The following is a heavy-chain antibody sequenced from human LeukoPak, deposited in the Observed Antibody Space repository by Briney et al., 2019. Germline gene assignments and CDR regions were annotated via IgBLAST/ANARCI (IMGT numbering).Heavy chain of an antibody. CDR3: ARLSSGQPFDP. Sequence: GESLKISCKHSEYSFPNYCIGWVRQMPGKGLEWMGIIYPDDSDTRYSPSFQGQVTISADKSISTAYLQWSSLKASDTAMYYCARLSSGQPFDPWGQGTLVTVSS. D-gene: IGHD2-15*01. CDR2: IYPDDSDT. J-gene: IGHJ5*02. V-gene: IGHV5-51*01. CDR1: EYSFPNYC.